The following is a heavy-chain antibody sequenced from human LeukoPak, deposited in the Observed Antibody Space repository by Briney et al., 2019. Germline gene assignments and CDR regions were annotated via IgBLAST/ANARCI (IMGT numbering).Heavy chain of an antibody. CDR2: IIPIFGTA. J-gene: IGHJ4*02. D-gene: IGHD3-10*01. CDR3: ATDTRTPLLWFGELEALVY. Sequence: SVKVSCKASGGTFSSYAISWVRQAPGQGLEWMGGIIPIFGTANYAQKFQGRVTMTEDTSTDTAYMELSSLRSEDTAVYYCATDTRTPLLWFGELEALVYWGQGTLVTVSS. V-gene: IGHV1-69*06. CDR1: GGTFSSYA.